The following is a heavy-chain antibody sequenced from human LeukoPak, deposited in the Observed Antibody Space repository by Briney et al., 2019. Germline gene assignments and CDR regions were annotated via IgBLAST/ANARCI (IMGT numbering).Heavy chain of an antibody. D-gene: IGHD1-26*01. CDR2: VSGTGQTT. Sequence: GGSLRLSCVASAFTFDIYAMNWVRQAPGKGLEWVSGVSGTGQTTFYADSVKGRFTISRDNSKNTLYLQIHSLRDEDTAVYFCAKGVGATRARFFDMWGQGTLVTVSS. CDR3: AKGVGATRARFFDM. V-gene: IGHV3-23*01. J-gene: IGHJ3*02. CDR1: AFTFDIYA.